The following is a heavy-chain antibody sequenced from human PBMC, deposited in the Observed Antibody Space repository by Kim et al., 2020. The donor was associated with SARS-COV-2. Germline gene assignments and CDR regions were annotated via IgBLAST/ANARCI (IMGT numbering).Heavy chain of an antibody. CDR2: IYYTGTT. Sequence: SETLSLTCSVSGASISSYYWSWIRQPPGKGLEWIGYIYYTGTTNYNPSFKSRVTMSVDTSKNQFSLKLKSVTAADTALYYCANDPRGSSWYHYWGHGSLVTVSS. D-gene: IGHD6-13*01. CDR1: GASISSYY. J-gene: IGHJ4*01. V-gene: IGHV4-59*01. CDR3: ANDPRGSSWYHY.